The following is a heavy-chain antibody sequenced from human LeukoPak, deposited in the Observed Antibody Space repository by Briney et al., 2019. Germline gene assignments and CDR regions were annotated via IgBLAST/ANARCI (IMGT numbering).Heavy chain of an antibody. J-gene: IGHJ5*02. D-gene: IGHD1-26*01. V-gene: IGHV6-1*01. CDR2: TYYRSKWNT. CDR3: ARDPDSSYEWGPFDP. CDR1: GDSVSSNSAS. Sequence: SQTLSLTCAISGDSVSSNSASWNCVRQSPSRGLEWLGRTYYRSKWNTDYAVSVKSRITINPDTSKNQFSLHLNFVTPEDTAVYYCARDPDSSYEWGPFDPWGQGTLVIVS.